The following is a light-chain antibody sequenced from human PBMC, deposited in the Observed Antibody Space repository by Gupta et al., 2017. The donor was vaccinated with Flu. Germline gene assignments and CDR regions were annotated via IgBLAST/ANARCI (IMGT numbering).Light chain of an antibody. J-gene: IGKJ2*02. CDR2: TAS. CDR3: QQSEGTPRT. CDR1: QSINGH. V-gene: IGKV1-39*01. Sequence: PSSLSVSVGDRVTITCRASQSINGHLNWYQQRPGKTPKLLIYTASIVQAGVPSRFSASGSGTDFTLTISRLQPEDFATYYCQQSEGTPRTFGEGTKVEIK.